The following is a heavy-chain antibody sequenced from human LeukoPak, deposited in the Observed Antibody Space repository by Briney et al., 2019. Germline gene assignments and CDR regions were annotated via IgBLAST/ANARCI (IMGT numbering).Heavy chain of an antibody. CDR3: ARALWSGHYYLDY. Sequence: ASVKVSCKTSGYTFSHYGFSWVRQAPGQGLEWMGWISAYNGNTEYAQKFQGRVTLTTDTSTDTAYMEVRSLTSADTAVYFCARALWSGHYYLDYWGQGTLATVSS. CDR1: GYTFSHYG. D-gene: IGHD3-3*01. CDR2: ISAYNGNT. J-gene: IGHJ4*02. V-gene: IGHV1-18*01.